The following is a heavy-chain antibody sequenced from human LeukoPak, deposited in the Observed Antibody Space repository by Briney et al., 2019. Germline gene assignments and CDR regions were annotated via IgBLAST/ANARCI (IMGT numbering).Heavy chain of an antibody. J-gene: IGHJ4*02. V-gene: IGHV5-51*01. CDR2: INPTDSDA. CDR1: GYSFTTYW. Sequence: GEYLKISCKGSGYSFTTYWIGWVRQMPGKGLEWVGFINPTDSDATYSPSFQGQVIISADKSISTAYLQWSSLKASDTAMYYCARAWSLDYWGQGTLVTVSS. CDR3: ARAWSLDY. D-gene: IGHD2-15*01.